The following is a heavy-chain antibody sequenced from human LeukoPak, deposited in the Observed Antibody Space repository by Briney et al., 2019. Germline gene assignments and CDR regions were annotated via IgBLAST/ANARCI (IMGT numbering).Heavy chain of an antibody. V-gene: IGHV4-30-4*08. CDR1: GGSISSGDYY. Sequence: SETLSLTCSVTGGSISSGDYYWTWIRQPPGKGLEWIAYIYYSGSAEYNLSLQSRATISVDTSKNQFFLKLRSVTAADTAVYYCARRQYYYGSGSMDVWDKGTMVTISS. J-gene: IGHJ6*03. CDR2: IYYSGSA. D-gene: IGHD3-10*01. CDR3: ARRQYYYGSGSMDV.